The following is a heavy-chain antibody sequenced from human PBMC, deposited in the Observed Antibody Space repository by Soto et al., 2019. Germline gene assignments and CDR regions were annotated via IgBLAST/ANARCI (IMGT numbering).Heavy chain of an antibody. Sequence: SETLSLTCTVSGGSISRYYWSWVRQPPGKGLEWIGYIYYSGSTDYDPSLKSRVTISVDTSKNQFSLKLSSVTAADTAVYYCARRWGTYFDFWGQGTLVTVSS. CDR3: ARRWGTYFDF. CDR1: GGSISRYY. D-gene: IGHD7-27*01. CDR2: IYYSGST. J-gene: IGHJ4*02. V-gene: IGHV4-59*01.